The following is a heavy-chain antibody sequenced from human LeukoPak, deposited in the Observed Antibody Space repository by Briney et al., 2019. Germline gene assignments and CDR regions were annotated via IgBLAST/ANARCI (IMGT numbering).Heavy chain of an antibody. CDR3: ARGVGYSGYQYYYYYGMDV. J-gene: IGHJ6*02. CDR2: INWNGGRT. V-gene: IGHV3-20*04. CDR1: GFTFDDYG. D-gene: IGHD5-12*01. Sequence: GGSLRLSCAASGFTFDDYGMSWVRQAPGKGLEWVSGINWNGGRTGYADSVKGRFTISRDNAKNSLYLQMNSLRAEDTALYYCARGVGYSGYQYYYYYGMDVWGQGTTVTVSS.